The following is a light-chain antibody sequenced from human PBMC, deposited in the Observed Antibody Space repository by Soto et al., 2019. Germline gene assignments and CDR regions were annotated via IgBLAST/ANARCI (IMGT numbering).Light chain of an antibody. V-gene: IGKV3-20*01. J-gene: IGKJ1*01. Sequence: EIMLTQSPGTLSLSPGEGATLSCRASQSVSSSYLAWYQQKPGQAPRLLIYGASSRATGIPDRFSGSGSGTDFTLTISRLEPEDFAVYYCQQYGSSPWTFGQGTKV. CDR1: QSVSSSY. CDR2: GAS. CDR3: QQYGSSPWT.